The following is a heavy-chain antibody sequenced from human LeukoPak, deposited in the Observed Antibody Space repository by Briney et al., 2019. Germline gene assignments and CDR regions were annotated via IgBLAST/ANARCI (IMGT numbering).Heavy chain of an antibody. CDR3: ARDRRITMIVVELGAFDI. CDR2: IYTSGST. V-gene: IGHV4-4*07. J-gene: IGHJ3*02. D-gene: IGHD3-22*01. CDR1: GGSISSYY. Sequence: SSETLSLTCTVSGGSISSYYWSWIRQPAGKGLEWIGRIYTSGSTNYNPSLKSRVTMSVDTSKNQFSLKLSSVTAADTAVYYCARDRRITMIVVELGAFDIWGQGTMVTVSS.